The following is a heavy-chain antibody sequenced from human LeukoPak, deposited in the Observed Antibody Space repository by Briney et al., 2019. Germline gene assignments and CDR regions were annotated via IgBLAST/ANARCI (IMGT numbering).Heavy chain of an antibody. V-gene: IGHV4-59*01. J-gene: IGHJ4*02. CDR3: ARQVYSSRWSYYFEY. CDR1: GGSISSYY. CDR2: IHYSGST. Sequence: SETLSLTCAVSGGSISSYYWSWIRQPPGRGLEWIGSIHYSGSTSYNSSLKSRVTISIDTSKNQFSLKLSSVTPADTAVYYCARQVYSSRWSYYFEYWGQGILVTVSS. D-gene: IGHD6-13*01.